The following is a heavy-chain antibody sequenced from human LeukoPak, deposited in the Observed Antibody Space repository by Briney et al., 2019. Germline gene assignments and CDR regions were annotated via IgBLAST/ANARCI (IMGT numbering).Heavy chain of an antibody. CDR1: GFTFSSYS. CDR3: ARDRTEWFGGSSIDY. D-gene: IGHD3-10*01. Sequence: GGSLRLSCAASGFTFSSYSMNWVRQAPGKGLEWVSSISSSSSYIYYADSAKGRFTISRDNAKNSLYLQMNSLRAEDTAVYYCARDRTEWFGGSSIDYWGQGTLVTVSS. J-gene: IGHJ4*02. V-gene: IGHV3-21*01. CDR2: ISSSSSYI.